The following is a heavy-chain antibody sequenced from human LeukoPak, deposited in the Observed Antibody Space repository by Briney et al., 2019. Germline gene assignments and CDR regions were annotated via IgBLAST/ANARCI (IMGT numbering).Heavy chain of an antibody. J-gene: IGHJ5*02. V-gene: IGHV1-2*02. Sequence: GASVKVSCKASEDTFTGYSLHWVRQAPGQGLEWMGWINANSGDRKYAQKFQGRVTMTRDTSIRTAYMEVTRLTSDDTAIYYCAREIRQSGWLVDWFDPWGQGTLVIVSS. D-gene: IGHD6-19*01. CDR1: EDTFTGYS. CDR3: AREIRQSGWLVDWFDP. CDR2: INANSGDR.